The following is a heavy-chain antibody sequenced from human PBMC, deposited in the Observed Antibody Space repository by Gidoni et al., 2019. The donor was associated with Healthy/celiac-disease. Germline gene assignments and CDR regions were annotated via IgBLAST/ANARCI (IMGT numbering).Heavy chain of an antibody. J-gene: IGHJ4*02. V-gene: IGHV3-21*01. Sequence: EVQLAESGGGLVKPGGSLRLSCAASGFPFSSYSMNWVRQAPGKGLEWVSSISSSSSYIYYADSVKGRFTISRDNAKNSLYLQMNSLRAEDTAVYYCARDKLVGGKQLVRFDYWGQGTLVTVSS. CDR3: ARDKLVGGKQLVRFDY. CDR2: ISSSSSYI. CDR1: GFPFSSYS. D-gene: IGHD6-13*01.